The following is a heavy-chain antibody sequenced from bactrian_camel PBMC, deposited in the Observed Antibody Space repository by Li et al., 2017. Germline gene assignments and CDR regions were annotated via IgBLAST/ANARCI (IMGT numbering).Heavy chain of an antibody. V-gene: IGHV3S53*01. CDR3: AADGQPITGLCPLTYRH. CDR2: INSSGRT. J-gene: IGHJ4*01. D-gene: IGHD7*01. CDR1: TNAAC. Sequence: HVQLVESGGGSVQPGGSLRLSCAASTNAACMAWFRQAPGKEREKVADINSSGRTTYTDSVKGRFTISRDNAKKTVYLQMKSLKPEDTAMYSCAADGQPITGLCPLTYRHWGQGTQVTVS.